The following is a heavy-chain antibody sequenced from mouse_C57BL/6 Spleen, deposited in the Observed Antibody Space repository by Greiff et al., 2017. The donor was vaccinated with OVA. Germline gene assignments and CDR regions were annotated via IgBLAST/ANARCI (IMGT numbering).Heavy chain of an antibody. CDR3: ARDYTQDY. CDR2: INTNNGGT. Sequence: EVQLQQSGPELVKPGASVKISCKASGYTFTDYYMNWVKQSHGKSLEWIGDINTNNGGTSYNQKFKSKATLTVDKSSSTAYMELRSLTSEDSAVYYCARDYTQDYWGQGTTLTVSS. J-gene: IGHJ2*01. D-gene: IGHD2-12*01. CDR1: GYTFTDYY. V-gene: IGHV1-26*01.